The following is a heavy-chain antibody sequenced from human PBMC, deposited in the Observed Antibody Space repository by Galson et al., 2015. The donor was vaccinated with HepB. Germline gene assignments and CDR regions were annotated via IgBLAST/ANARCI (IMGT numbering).Heavy chain of an antibody. CDR1: GFTFSSYA. CDR2: ISYDGSNK. V-gene: IGHV3-30-3*01. CDR3: ARDRQYQLLFGGGDAFDI. Sequence: SLRLSCAASGFTFSSYAMHWVRQAPGKGLEWVAVISYDGSNKYYADSVKGRFTISRDNSKNTLYLQMNSLRAEDTAVYYCARDRQYQLLFGGGDAFDIWGQGTMVTVSS. D-gene: IGHD2-2*01. J-gene: IGHJ3*02.